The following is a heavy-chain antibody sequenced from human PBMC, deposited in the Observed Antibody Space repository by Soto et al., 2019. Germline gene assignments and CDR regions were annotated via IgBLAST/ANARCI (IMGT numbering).Heavy chain of an antibody. V-gene: IGHV3-11*06. CDR2: ISGSGIDT. CDR1: GFTFSDYY. Sequence: GGSLRLSCAASGFTFSDYYMNWIRQAPGKGLEWISYISGSGIDTNYADSVKGRFTISRDNAKNSQYLQMNSLGAEDTAVYYCTRTSRIPDHFGQATLVSVSS. J-gene: IGHJ4*02. CDR3: TRTSRIPDH. D-gene: IGHD2-21*01.